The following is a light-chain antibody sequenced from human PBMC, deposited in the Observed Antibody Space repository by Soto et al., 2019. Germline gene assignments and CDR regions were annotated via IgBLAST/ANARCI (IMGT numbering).Light chain of an antibody. Sequence: AIPVTQSPSSLSASVGDRVTLTCRASQDINTGGAWYQQKPGQTPKLLIYETSNLARGVSLRFSGSGSGTQFTLSIGSLQPEDFATYHCQQFSAYPLTFGGGTKVDIK. CDR3: QQFSAYPLT. V-gene: IGKV1-13*02. J-gene: IGKJ4*01. CDR2: ETS. CDR1: QDINTG.